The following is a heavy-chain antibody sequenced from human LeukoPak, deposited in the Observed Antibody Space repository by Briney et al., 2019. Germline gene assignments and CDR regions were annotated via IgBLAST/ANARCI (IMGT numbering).Heavy chain of an antibody. CDR3: AKGQTVAGYYYYYMDV. J-gene: IGHJ6*03. Sequence: PGGSLRLSCAASGFTFSSYSMNWVRQAPGKGLEWVSSISSSSSYIYYADSVKGRFTISRDNAKNSLYLQMNSLRAEDTAVYYCAKGQTVAGYYYYYMDVWGKGTTVTVSS. D-gene: IGHD6-19*01. CDR2: ISSSSSYI. CDR1: GFTFSSYS. V-gene: IGHV3-21*01.